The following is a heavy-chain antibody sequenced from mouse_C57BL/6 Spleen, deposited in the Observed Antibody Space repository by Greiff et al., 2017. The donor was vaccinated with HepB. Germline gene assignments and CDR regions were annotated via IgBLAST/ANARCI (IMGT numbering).Heavy chain of an antibody. CDR2: IDPSDSET. CDR1: GYTFTSYW. V-gene: IGHV1-52*01. Sequence: QVQLQQPGAELVRPGSSVKLSCKASGYTFTSYWMHWVKQRPIQGLEWIGNIDPSDSETHYNQKFKDKATLPVDKSSSTAYMQLSSLTSEDSAVYYCARSGELGGYFDYWGQGTTLTVSS. D-gene: IGHD4-1*01. J-gene: IGHJ2*01. CDR3: ARSGELGGYFDY.